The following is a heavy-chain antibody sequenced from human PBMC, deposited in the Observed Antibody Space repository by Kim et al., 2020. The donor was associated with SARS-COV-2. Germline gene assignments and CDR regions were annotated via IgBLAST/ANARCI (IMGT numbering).Heavy chain of an antibody. J-gene: IGHJ6*03. CDR1: GGSISSSTYY. CDR2: VHSSGSS. Sequence: SETLSLTCTVSGGSISSSTYYWAWIRQPPGKGLEWIATVHSSGSSHYNPSLKGRATISVDTSKNQFSLRLSSVTAADTAVYFCARHLEYYYYYMDVWGKGNTVTVSS. CDR3: ARHLEYYYYYMDV. V-gene: IGHV4-39*01.